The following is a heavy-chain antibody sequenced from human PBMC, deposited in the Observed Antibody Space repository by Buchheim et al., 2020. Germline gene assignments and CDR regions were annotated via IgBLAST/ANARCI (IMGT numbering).Heavy chain of an antibody. D-gene: IGHD3-3*01. CDR3: AKDHTVGNYDFWSGYYREDY. CDR2: ISGSGGST. Sequence: EVQLLESGGGLVQPGGSLRLSCAASGFTFSSYAMSWVRQAPGKGLEWVSAISGSGGSTYYADSVKGRFTISRDNSKNTLSLQMNSLRAEDTAVYYCAKDHTVGNYDFWSGYYREDYWGQGTL. CDR1: GFTFSSYA. J-gene: IGHJ4*02. V-gene: IGHV3-23*01.